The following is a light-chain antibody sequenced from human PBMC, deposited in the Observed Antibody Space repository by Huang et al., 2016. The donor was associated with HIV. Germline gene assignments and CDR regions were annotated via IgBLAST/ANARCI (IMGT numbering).Light chain of an antibody. CDR3: QQLNSYPEGFT. CDR2: AAS. V-gene: IGKV1-9*01. J-gene: IGKJ3*01. CDR1: QGISSY. Sequence: IQLTQSPSSLSASVGDRVTITCRASQGISSYLAWYQQKPGKAPQLLIYAASTLQSGVPSRFSGSGSGTDFTLTISSLQPEDFATYYCQQLNSYPEGFTFGPGTKVDIK.